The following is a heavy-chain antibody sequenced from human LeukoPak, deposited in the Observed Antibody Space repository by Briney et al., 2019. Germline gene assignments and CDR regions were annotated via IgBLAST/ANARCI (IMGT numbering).Heavy chain of an antibody. CDR3: ARALQPGVYAFDI. CDR1: GGSISPDNYF. CDR2: IYYSGNT. D-gene: IGHD6-13*01. V-gene: IGHV4-39*07. Sequence: PSETLSLTCTVSGGSISPDNYFWGWIRQPPGKGLEWIGTIYYSGNTYYNPSLKSRVTISVDTSKNQFSLKLSSVTAADTAVYYCARALQPGVYAFDIWGQGTMVTVSS. J-gene: IGHJ3*02.